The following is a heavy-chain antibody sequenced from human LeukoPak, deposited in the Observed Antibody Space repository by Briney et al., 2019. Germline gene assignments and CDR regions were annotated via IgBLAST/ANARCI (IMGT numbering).Heavy chain of an antibody. Sequence: SETLSLTCTVSGDSISSYYWSWIRQPPGKGLEWMGFIYYSGSSYYNPSLKSRVTMSVDTSKNQFSLKLTSVTAADTAVYFCARHRATPNYFDYWGQGALVTVSS. CDR1: GDSISSYY. J-gene: IGHJ4*02. CDR3: ARHRATPNYFDY. V-gene: IGHV4-59*12. CDR2: IYYSGSS.